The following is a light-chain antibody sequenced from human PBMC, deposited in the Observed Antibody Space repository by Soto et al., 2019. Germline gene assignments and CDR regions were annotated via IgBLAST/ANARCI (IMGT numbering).Light chain of an antibody. CDR1: QSVSSSY. CDR3: PHLSA. Sequence: EVVLTQSPGTLSLSPGERATLSCRASQSVSSSYLAWYQQNPDQAPRLLTYGASSRATGIQDRFSGSGSGTDFTFTISRLEPEDFAVYYCPHLSAFGQGTKVEIK. V-gene: IGKV3-20*01. J-gene: IGKJ1*01. CDR2: GAS.